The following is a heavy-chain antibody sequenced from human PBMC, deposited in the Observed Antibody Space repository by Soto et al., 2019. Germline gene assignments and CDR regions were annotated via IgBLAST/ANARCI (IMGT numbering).Heavy chain of an antibody. CDR3: ARGGFAYGYLDF. J-gene: IGHJ4*02. Sequence: QVPLVQSGAEVKKPGASLKVSCKSSGYTFTSYGIVWVRQAPGQGLEWMGWISTYNVDTKYAQKFKDRVTMSTDTSTTTAYMELTSLTSDDTAMYYCARGGFAYGYLDFWGQGTLATVSS. CDR2: ISTYNVDT. V-gene: IGHV1-18*01. CDR1: GYTFTSYG. D-gene: IGHD5-18*01.